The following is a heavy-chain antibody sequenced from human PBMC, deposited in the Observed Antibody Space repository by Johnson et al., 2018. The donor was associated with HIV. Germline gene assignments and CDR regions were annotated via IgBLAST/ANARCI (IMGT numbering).Heavy chain of an antibody. CDR2: ISFDGNTR. V-gene: IGHV3-30-3*01. CDR1: GFPFSSYA. D-gene: IGHD1-26*01. Sequence: QVQLVESGGGVVQPGRSLRLSCAASGFPFSSYAMHWVRQAPGRGLEWVALISFDGNTRFFGDSMKGRFTISRDNSNNTLYLQMNSLRAEDAALYYCARGSFTEDAFDVWGLGTMVTVSS. CDR3: ARGSFTEDAFDV. J-gene: IGHJ3*01.